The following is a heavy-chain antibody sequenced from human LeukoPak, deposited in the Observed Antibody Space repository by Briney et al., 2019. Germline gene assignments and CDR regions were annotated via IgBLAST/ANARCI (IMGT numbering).Heavy chain of an antibody. V-gene: IGHV1-2*02. Sequence: HWVRXXXXXXXXWMGWINPKSDGSNYAQKFQGRVTMTRDTSISTAYMELSSLRADDTAVYYCSTAFGEMDFDYWGQGTLVTVSS. J-gene: IGHJ4*02. CDR3: STAFGEMDFDY. D-gene: IGHD3-3*01. CDR2: INPKSDGS.